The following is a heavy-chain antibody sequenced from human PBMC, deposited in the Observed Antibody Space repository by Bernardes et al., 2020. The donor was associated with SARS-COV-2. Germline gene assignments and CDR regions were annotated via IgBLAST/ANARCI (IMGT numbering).Heavy chain of an antibody. V-gene: IGHV3-30-3*01. J-gene: IGHJ4*02. CDR2: ISQDGINK. CDR1: GFTFSQYA. D-gene: IGHD3-16*01. Sequence: GGSLRLSCAASGFTFSQYAMYWVRQAPGKGLEWVAVISQDGINKYYADSVKGRFTISRDNSKNTLDLQMNNLRPEDTALYVCASWPTLRRAGDWGQGILVTVSS. CDR3: ASWPTLRRAGD.